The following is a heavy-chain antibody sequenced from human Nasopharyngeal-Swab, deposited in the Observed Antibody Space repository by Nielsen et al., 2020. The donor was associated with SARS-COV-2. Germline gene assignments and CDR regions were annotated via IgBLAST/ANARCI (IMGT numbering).Heavy chain of an antibody. CDR2: IWYDGSNK. Sequence: PGTGLEGVAVIWYDGSNKYYADSVKGRFTISRDNSKNTLYLQMNSLRAEDTAVYYCASPLAPDGYNYGFAFDIWGQGTMVTVSS. D-gene: IGHD5-24*01. V-gene: IGHV3-33*01. CDR3: ASPLAPDGYNYGFAFDI. J-gene: IGHJ3*02.